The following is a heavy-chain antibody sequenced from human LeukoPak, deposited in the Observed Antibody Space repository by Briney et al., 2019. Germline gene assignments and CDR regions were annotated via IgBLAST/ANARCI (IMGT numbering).Heavy chain of an antibody. D-gene: IGHD3-9*01. CDR2: ISSSSSTI. J-gene: IGHJ4*02. V-gene: IGHV3-48*04. CDR3: ARAEYDILTGPRG. Sequence: GGSLRLSCAASGFPFSSYSMNWVRQAPGKGLEWVSYISSSSSTIYYVDSVKGRFTISRDNAKNSLYLQMNSLRAEDTAVYYCARAEYDILTGPRGWGRGTLVTVSS. CDR1: GFPFSSYS.